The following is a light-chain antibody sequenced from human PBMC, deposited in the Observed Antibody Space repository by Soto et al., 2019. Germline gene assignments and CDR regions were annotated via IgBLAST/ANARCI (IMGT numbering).Light chain of an antibody. J-gene: IGKJ1*01. CDR3: QQYNTFST. CDR2: HVS. Sequence: DIQMTQSPSTLSASVGDRVTSACRASQTINNWLAWYQQKPGKAPKLLIYHVSTLESGVPSRFSGSGSGTEFTLTISSLQPDDFATYYCQQYNTFSTFGQGTKVDIK. V-gene: IGKV1-5*01. CDR1: QTINNW.